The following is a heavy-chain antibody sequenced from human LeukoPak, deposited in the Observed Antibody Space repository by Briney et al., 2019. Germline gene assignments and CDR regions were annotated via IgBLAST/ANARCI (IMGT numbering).Heavy chain of an antibody. D-gene: IGHD3-10*01. CDR1: GFTFSSYA. CDR3: AKDHPCYGSGSYPYYFDY. V-gene: IGHV3-23*01. CDR2: ISGSGGRT. J-gene: IGHJ4*02. Sequence: GGSLRLSCAASGFTFSSYAMSWVRQAPGKGLEWVSAISGSGGRTYYADSVKGRSTISRDNSKNTLYLQMNSLRAEDTAVYYCAKDHPCYGSGSYPYYFDYWGQGTLVTVSS.